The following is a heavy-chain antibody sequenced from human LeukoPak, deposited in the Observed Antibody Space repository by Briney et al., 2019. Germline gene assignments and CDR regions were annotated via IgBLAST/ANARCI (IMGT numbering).Heavy chain of an antibody. D-gene: IGHD2-2*01. J-gene: IGHJ4*02. Sequence: GASVKVSCKASGYTFTGYYMHWVRQAPGQGLEWMGWINPNSGGTNYAQKFQGRVTMTRDTSISTAYMELSRLRSDDTAVHYCARESLCSSTSCYVDYWGQGTLVTVSS. CDR1: GYTFTGYY. V-gene: IGHV1-2*02. CDR2: INPNSGGT. CDR3: ARESLCSSTSCYVDY.